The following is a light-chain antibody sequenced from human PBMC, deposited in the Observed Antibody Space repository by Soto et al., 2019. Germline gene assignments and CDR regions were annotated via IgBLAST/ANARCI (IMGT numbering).Light chain of an antibody. V-gene: IGKV1-33*01. CDR1: QGINNH. CDR2: DAL. Sequence: DIQMPQSPSSLSASVGDRVTITCQASQGINNHLNWYQQKPGKAPKLLIYDALNLETGVPSRFSGSGSGTEFTFTISSLQPEDIATYYCQQYDNLLAFGQGTRLEIK. J-gene: IGKJ5*01. CDR3: QQYDNLLA.